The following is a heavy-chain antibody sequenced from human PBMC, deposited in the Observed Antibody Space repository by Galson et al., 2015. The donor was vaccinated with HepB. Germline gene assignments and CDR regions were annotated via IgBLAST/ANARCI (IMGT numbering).Heavy chain of an antibody. V-gene: IGHV4-61*02. CDR1: GGSISSGSYY. CDR3: ARGVAAAGRDY. J-gene: IGHJ4*02. D-gene: IGHD6-13*01. Sequence: TLSLTCTVSGGSISSGSYYWSWIRQPAGKGLEWIGRIYTSRSTNYNPSLKSRVTMSVDTSKNQFSLKLSSVTAADTAVYYCARGVAAAGRDYWGQGTLVTVSS. CDR2: IYTSRST.